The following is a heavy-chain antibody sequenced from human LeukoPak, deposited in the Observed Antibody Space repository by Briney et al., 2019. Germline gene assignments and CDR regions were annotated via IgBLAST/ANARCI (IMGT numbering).Heavy chain of an antibody. CDR3: AKDDVWFGGVFDD. Sequence: GGSLRLSCAASGFTFSSYGMHWVRQAPGRGLEWVAVISYDGSNKYYADSVKGRFTISRDNSKNTLYLQMNSLRAEDTAVYYCAKDDVWFGGVFDDWGQGTLVTVSS. J-gene: IGHJ4*02. CDR2: ISYDGSNK. D-gene: IGHD3-10*01. V-gene: IGHV3-30*18. CDR1: GFTFSSYG.